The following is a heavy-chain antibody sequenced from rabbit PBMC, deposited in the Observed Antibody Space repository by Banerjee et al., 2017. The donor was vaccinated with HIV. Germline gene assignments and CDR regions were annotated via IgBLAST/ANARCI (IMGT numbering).Heavy chain of an antibody. J-gene: IGHJ4*01. CDR2: IYADSGVNT. D-gene: IGHD2-1*01. CDR1: GFSFSSSYW. V-gene: IGHV1S45*01. Sequence: QEQLEESGGDLVQPEGSLTLTCTASGFSFSSSYWICWVRQAPGKGLEWIACIYADSGVNTYYASWAKGRFTISKTSSTTVTLQMTSLTAADTATYFCAIDHDDSDYLYFNLWGPGTLVTVS. CDR3: AIDHDDSDYLYFNL.